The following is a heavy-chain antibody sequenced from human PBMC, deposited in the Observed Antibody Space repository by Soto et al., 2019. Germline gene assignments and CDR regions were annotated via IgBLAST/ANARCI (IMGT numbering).Heavy chain of an antibody. V-gene: IGHV3-23*01. CDR1: GFTFSSYA. Sequence: GGSLRLSCAASGFTFSSYAMSWVRQAPGKGLEWVSAISGSGGSTYYADSVKGRFTISRDNSKNTLYLQMNSLRAEDTAVYYCAKDLRYCSSTSCYADAFDIWGQGTMVTVSS. CDR3: AKDLRYCSSTSCYADAFDI. D-gene: IGHD2-2*01. CDR2: ISGSGGST. J-gene: IGHJ3*02.